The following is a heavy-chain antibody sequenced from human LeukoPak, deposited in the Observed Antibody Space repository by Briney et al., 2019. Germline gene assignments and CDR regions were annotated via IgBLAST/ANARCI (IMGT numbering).Heavy chain of an antibody. V-gene: IGHV3-11*06. J-gene: IGHJ4*02. CDR1: GFTFSVSS. CDR3: ARGSFSGTAHFDY. Sequence: GGSLRHSCSASGFTFSVSSMTWSREAPGDGLEWISNFSPTSSYTNHATAVKGRFIISRDNAKNTLSLQMNSLSAEDTAVYYCARGSFSGTAHFDYWGQGTLVTVSS. D-gene: IGHD1-1*01. CDR2: FSPTSSYT.